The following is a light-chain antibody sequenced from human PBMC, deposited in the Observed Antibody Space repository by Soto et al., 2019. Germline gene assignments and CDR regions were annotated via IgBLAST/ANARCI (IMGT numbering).Light chain of an antibody. V-gene: IGKV3-20*01. J-gene: IGKJ3*01. CDR3: QQYGSSPLFT. CDR2: GAS. CDR1: QSGSSSY. Sequence: EIVLTQSPGTLSLSPGERATLSCRASQSGSSSYLAWYQQKPGQAPRLLIYGASSRATGSPDRFSGSGSGTDFTLTISRLEPEDFAVYYCQQYGSSPLFTFGPGTKVDIK.